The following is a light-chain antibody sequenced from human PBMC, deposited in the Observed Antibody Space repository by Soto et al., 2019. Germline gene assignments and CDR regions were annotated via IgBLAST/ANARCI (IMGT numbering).Light chain of an antibody. V-gene: IGKV3-11*01. CDR1: QNIRVY. CDR2: ETS. CDR3: QQRSDWPWT. J-gene: IGKJ1*01. Sequence: EIVLTQSPATLSLSPGEKATLSCRASQNIRVYLTWYQQKPGQAPRLLIYETSNRATGIPARFSGSGSGTDFSLTISRLEPDDFAVYYCQQRSDWPWTFGQGTKVETK.